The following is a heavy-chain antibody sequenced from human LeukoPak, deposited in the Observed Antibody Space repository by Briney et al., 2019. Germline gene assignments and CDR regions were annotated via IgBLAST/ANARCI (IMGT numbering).Heavy chain of an antibody. J-gene: IGHJ4*02. V-gene: IGHV4-34*01. CDR1: GGSFSGYY. CDR3: ARAPTLYCSGGSCYFDY. D-gene: IGHD2-15*01. Sequence: PSETLSLTCAVYGGSFSGYYRSWIRQPPGKGLEWIGEINHSGSTNYNPSLKSRVTISVDTSKNQFSLKLSSVTAADTAVYYCARAPTLYCSGGSCYFDYWGQGTLVTVSS. CDR2: INHSGST.